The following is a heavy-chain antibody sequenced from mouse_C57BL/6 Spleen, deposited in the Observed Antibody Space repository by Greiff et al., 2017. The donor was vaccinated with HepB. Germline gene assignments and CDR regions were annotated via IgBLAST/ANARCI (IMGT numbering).Heavy chain of an antibody. CDR3: ARNLYDYLDY. D-gene: IGHD1-1*01. J-gene: IGHJ2*01. CDR2: INPKNGGT. CDR1: GYTFTDYY. V-gene: IGHV1-26*01. Sequence: EVQLQQPGPELVKPGALVKISCKASGYTFTDYYINWVKHSHGKSLELIGDINPKNGGTSYNQKFKGKATLTVDKSSSTAYMELRSLTSEDSAVYYCARNLYDYLDYWGQGTTLTVSS.